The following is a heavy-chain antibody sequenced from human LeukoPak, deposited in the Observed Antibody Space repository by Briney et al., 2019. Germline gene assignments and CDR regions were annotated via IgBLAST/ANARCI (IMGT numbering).Heavy chain of an antibody. CDR2: IYYSGST. CDR1: GGSISSSSYY. Sequence: PSQTLSLTCTVSGGSISSSSYYWGWIRQPPGKGLEWIGSIYYSGSTYYNPSLKSRVTISVDTSKNQFSLKLSSVTAADTAVYYCARHPSDAFDIWGQGTMVTVSS. CDR3: ARHPSDAFDI. J-gene: IGHJ3*02. V-gene: IGHV4-39*01.